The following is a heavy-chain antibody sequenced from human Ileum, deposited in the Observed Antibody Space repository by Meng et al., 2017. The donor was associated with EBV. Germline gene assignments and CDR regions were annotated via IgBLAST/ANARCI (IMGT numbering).Heavy chain of an antibody. Sequence: QAQWGPTVGEQTQPVPSVSVSCKACGYTVGKYVISWLHQAPRRGTELVEWVNAYNGNTNYAQMPQGRVTMTTTTAQSPVYMELVSFGSDETAFFYCARIEVGIPPGDYWGQGTLVTASS. CDR1: GYTVGKYV. CDR2: VNAYNGNT. CDR3: ARIEVGIPPGDY. V-gene: IGHV1-18*01. D-gene: IGHD2-15*01. J-gene: IGHJ4*02.